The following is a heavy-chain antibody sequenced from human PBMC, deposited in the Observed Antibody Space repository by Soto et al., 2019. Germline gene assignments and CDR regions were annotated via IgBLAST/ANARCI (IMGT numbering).Heavy chain of an antibody. Sequence: QVHLVQSGAAVMQPASSVKVSCKTSGGTFSSYAISWVRQAPGQGLEWMGGIVPIVGTTTYAQKFQGRVTITADAATSTAYMQLRRLRSDDTAVYYCVRVVAIPGSPDHWGQGTLVTVST. V-gene: IGHV1-69*12. J-gene: IGHJ4*02. CDR1: GGTFSSYA. CDR2: IVPIVGTT. D-gene: IGHD2-15*01. CDR3: VRVVAIPGSPDH.